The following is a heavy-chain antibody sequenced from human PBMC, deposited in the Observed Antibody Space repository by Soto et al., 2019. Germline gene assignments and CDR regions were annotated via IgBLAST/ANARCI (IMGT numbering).Heavy chain of an antibody. D-gene: IGHD1-1*01. Sequence: PSEAVSVTCVDFGGWFSDSYWSWIRQSPEKGLEWIGEITNSGSTYYNPSLKSRVTISGDTSKNQFSLEVRSVTAADTAVYFCARGRTAIATRWFDSWGQGTLVTVSS. CDR1: GGWFSDSY. CDR2: ITNSGST. V-gene: IGHV4-34*01. CDR3: ARGRTAIATRWFDS. J-gene: IGHJ5*01.